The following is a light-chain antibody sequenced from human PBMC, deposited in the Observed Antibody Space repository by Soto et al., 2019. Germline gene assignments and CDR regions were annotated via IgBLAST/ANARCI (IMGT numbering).Light chain of an antibody. V-gene: IGKV2-30*02. CDR1: QSLVHSGGDTY. CDR3: MQGTQWPYT. J-gene: IGKJ2*01. Sequence: DVVMTQSPLSLPVTLGQPASISCRSSQSLVHSGGDTYLNWFQQRPGQSPRRVIYKVSNRDSGVKDRFSGSGSGTDFTLKISRVEAEDVAVYYGMQGTQWPYTFGQGTKLEIK. CDR2: KVS.